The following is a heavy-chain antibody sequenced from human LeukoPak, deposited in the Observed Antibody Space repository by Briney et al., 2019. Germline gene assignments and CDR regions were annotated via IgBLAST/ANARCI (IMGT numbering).Heavy chain of an antibody. V-gene: IGHV1-2*06. Sequence: ASVKVSCKASGYTYTGYYMHWVRQAPGKGLAWMGRINPNSGGTNCAQKFQGRVTMTRDTSISTAYMELSRLRSDDTAVYYCATYGRDGYNAPFDYWGQGTLVTVSS. CDR2: INPNSGGT. J-gene: IGHJ4*02. D-gene: IGHD5-24*01. CDR1: GYTYTGYY. CDR3: ATYGRDGYNAPFDY.